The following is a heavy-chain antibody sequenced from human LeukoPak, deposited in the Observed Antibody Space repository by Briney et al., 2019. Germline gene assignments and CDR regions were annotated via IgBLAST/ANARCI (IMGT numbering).Heavy chain of an antibody. D-gene: IGHD4-23*01. CDR3: AKDFHGGNPEPNYFDY. CDR1: GFTFSSYG. Sequence: GGSLRLSCAASGFTFSSYGMHWVRQAPGKGLEWVAFIRYDGSNTYYADSVKGPFTISRDNAKNSLYLQMNSLRAEDTALYYCAKDFHGGNPEPNYFDYWGQGTLVTVSS. CDR2: IRYDGSNT. V-gene: IGHV3-30*02. J-gene: IGHJ4*02.